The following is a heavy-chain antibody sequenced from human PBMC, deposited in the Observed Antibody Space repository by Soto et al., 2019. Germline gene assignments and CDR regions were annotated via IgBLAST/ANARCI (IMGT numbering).Heavy chain of an antibody. D-gene: IGHD6-6*01. J-gene: IGHJ4*02. V-gene: IGHV1-18*01. CDR1: GYTFTNYG. Sequence: QVQLGQSGAEVKKPGASVKVSCKASGYTFTNYGFSWVRQAPGQGLEWMGWISGYNGNTNYAERLQVRVTMTTDTSTSTDYMELKSLRYDDTAVYYCAREGQLGYWGQGTPVTVSS. CDR3: AREGQLGY. CDR2: ISGYNGNT.